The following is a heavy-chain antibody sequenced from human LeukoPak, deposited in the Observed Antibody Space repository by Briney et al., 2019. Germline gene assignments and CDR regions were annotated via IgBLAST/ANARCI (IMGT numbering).Heavy chain of an antibody. J-gene: IGHJ4*02. CDR3: ARDLSSGWYDYFDY. CDR1: GFTFNTYW. CDR2: IKQDGSEK. Sequence: GGSLRLSCAASGFTFNTYWMSWVRQAPGKGLEWVANIKQDGSEKKYVDSVKGRFTISRDNSKNTLYLQMNSLRAEDTAVYYCARDLSSGWYDYFDYWGQGTLVTVSS. D-gene: IGHD6-19*01. V-gene: IGHV3-7*01.